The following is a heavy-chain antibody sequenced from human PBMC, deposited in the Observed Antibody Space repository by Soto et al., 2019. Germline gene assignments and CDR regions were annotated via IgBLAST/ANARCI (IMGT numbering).Heavy chain of an antibody. CDR1: GGYCSGYY. D-gene: IGHD3-10*01. Sequence: PXETMSLTWAVEGGYCSGYYWSWIRQHPGKGLEWIGEINHSGSTNYNPSLKSRVTISVDTSKNQFSLKLSSVTAADTAVYHCARLVVRMVRGVIITPVYGMDVWGQGTTVTVSS. V-gene: IGHV4-34*01. CDR3: ARLVVRMVRGVIITPVYGMDV. J-gene: IGHJ6*02. CDR2: INHSGST.